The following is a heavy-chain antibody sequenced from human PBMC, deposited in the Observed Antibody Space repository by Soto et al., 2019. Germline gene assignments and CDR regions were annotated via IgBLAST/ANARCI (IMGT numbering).Heavy chain of an antibody. CDR1: GGSISSGDYY. CDR2: IYYSGST. J-gene: IGHJ6*02. D-gene: IGHD5-18*01. CDR3: ARRFTAMVTFYYYYGMDV. Sequence: PSETLSLTCTVSGGSISSGDYYWSWIRHPPGKGLEWIGYIYYSGSTYYNPSLKSRVTISVDTSKNQFPLKLSSVTAADTAVYYCARRFTAMVTFYYYYGMDVWGQGTTVTVSS. V-gene: IGHV4-30-4*01.